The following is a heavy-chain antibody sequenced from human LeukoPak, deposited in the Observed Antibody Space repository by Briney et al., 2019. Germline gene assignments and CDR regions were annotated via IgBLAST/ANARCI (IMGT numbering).Heavy chain of an antibody. CDR1: GFTFSTYG. D-gene: IGHD3-10*01. J-gene: IGHJ4*02. CDR2: ISGSAATT. CDR3: AKRGPGSPQSGKYYFDY. Sequence: GGTLRLSCAASGFTFSTYGMTWVRQAPGKGLEWLSAISGSAATTFYADSVKGRFTISRDNSKHTLYLQMNSLRAEDTAVYYCAKRGPGSPQSGKYYFDYWGQGTLVAVSS. V-gene: IGHV3-23*01.